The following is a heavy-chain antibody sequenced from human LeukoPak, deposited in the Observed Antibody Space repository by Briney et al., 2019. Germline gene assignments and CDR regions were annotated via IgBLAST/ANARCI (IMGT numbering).Heavy chain of an antibody. D-gene: IGHD3-9*01. Sequence: GGSLRLSCSASGFTFGDYAMSWVRQAPGKGLEWVGFIRSKAYGGTTQYAASVKGRFTISRDDSKSIAYLQMNSLKTEDTAVYYCTRDLVYYDILTGYYLPSVGDYWGQGTLVTVSS. V-gene: IGHV3-49*04. CDR3: TRDLVYYDILTGYYLPSVGDY. CDR2: IRSKAYGGTT. J-gene: IGHJ4*02. CDR1: GFTFGDYA.